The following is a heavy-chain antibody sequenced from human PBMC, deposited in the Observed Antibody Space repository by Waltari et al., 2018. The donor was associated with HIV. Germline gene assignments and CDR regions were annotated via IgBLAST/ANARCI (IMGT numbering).Heavy chain of an antibody. CDR2: MNPHSENT. D-gene: IGHD3-22*01. Sequence: QVQLVQSGAEVKKPGASVKVSCKASGYTFTYYDINWVRQATGQGLEWMGWMNPHSENTDYAQKFQGRITMTRDTSLSTAYLELDSLTSEDTAVYYCARKGHDYDTSGYYPFGYWGQGTLVTVSS. V-gene: IGHV1-8*01. J-gene: IGHJ4*02. CDR1: GYTFTYYD. CDR3: ARKGHDYDTSGYYPFGY.